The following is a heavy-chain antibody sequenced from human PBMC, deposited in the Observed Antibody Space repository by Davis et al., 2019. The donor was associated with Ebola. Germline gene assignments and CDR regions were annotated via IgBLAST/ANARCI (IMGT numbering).Heavy chain of an antibody. J-gene: IGHJ6*02. CDR3: LRDLVLGPQGPEVVGSGQSGMHV. CDR1: GGSFSGYF. CDR2: INHNGGT. Sequence: SETLSLTCAVSGGSFSGYFWSWIRQPPGKGLEWIGEINHNGGTNYNPFLRSRLTISVDTSKNQFSLKLRSVTAADTAVYYCLRDLVLGPQGPEVVGSGQSGMHVWSQGTTVTVSS. V-gene: IGHV4-34*01. D-gene: IGHD6-25*01.